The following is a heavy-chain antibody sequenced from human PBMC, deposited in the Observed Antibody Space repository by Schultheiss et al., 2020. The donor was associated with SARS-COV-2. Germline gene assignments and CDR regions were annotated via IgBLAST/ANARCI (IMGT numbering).Heavy chain of an antibody. CDR3: ARTKGLSYGDYDHYYYYYGMDV. CDR1: GGSISSNNW. J-gene: IGHJ6*02. CDR2: IYHSGST. D-gene: IGHD4-17*01. Sequence: SETLSLTCAVSGGSISSNNWWSWVRQPPGKGLEWIGEIYHSGSTNYNPSLKSRVTISVDKSKNQFSLKLSSVTAADTAVYYCARTKGLSYGDYDHYYYYYGMDVWGQGTTVTVSS. V-gene: IGHV4-4*02.